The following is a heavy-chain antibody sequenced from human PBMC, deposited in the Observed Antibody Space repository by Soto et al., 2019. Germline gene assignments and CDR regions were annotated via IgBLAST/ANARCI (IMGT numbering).Heavy chain of an antibody. J-gene: IGHJ4*02. CDR2: ISGSGDST. CDR3: ANDTPQGWLLVFHY. CDR1: GFTFSNYA. D-gene: IGHD3-22*01. Sequence: GGSLRLSCAGSGFTFSNYAMSWVRQAPGKGLEWVSAISGSGDSTYYANSVKGRFTISRDNSKNTLYLQMNSLRAEDTAVYYCANDTPQGWLLVFHYWGQGTLVTVS. V-gene: IGHV3-23*01.